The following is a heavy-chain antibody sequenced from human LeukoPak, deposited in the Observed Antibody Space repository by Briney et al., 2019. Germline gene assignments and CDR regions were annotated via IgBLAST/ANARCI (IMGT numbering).Heavy chain of an antibody. Sequence: PGGSLRLSCAASGFTFSNAWMSWVRQAPGKGLEWVGRIKSKTDGGTTDYAAPVKGRFTISRDDSKNTLYLQMNSLKTEDTAVYYCTTGRKYYDFWSGYHGMDVWGQGTTVTVSS. CDR1: GFTFSNAW. D-gene: IGHD3-3*01. CDR2: IKSKTDGGTT. CDR3: TTGRKYYDFWSGYHGMDV. V-gene: IGHV3-15*01. J-gene: IGHJ6*02.